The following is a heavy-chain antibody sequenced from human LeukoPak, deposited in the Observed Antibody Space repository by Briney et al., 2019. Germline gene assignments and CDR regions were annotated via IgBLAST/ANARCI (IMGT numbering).Heavy chain of an antibody. J-gene: IGHJ2*01. V-gene: IGHV1-18*01. CDR1: HYSFTSYG. CDR3: AGGLPVERYFDL. CDR2: ISPYNGKT. Sequence: VASVKVSCKASHYSFTSYGITWVRQAPGEGLEWMGWISPYNGKTNYAQKFQGRLTMTTDTSTSTAYMELRSLKVDDTAVFYCAGGLPVERYFDLWGRGTLVTVSS. D-gene: IGHD1-1*01.